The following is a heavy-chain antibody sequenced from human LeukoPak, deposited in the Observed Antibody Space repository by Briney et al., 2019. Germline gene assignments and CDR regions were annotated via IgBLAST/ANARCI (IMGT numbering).Heavy chain of an antibody. D-gene: IGHD3-22*01. V-gene: IGHV4-39*07. CDR3: ARHRAEYYYEPLDV. CDR2: IYYSGST. J-gene: IGHJ6*04. CDR1: GGSISSSSYY. Sequence: PSETLSLTCTVSGGSISSSSYYWGWIRQPPGKGLEWIGSIYYSGSTYYNPSLKSRVTISVDTSKNQFSLKLSSVTAADTAVYYCARHRAEYYYEPLDVWGKGTTVTISS.